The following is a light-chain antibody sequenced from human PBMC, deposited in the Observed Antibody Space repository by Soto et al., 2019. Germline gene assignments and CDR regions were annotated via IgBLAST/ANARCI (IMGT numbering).Light chain of an antibody. Sequence: QSVLTQPPSASGSPGQSVTISCTGTSSDVGDYNYVSWYQQHPGKAPKLLIYEVTERPLGVPDRFSGSKSGNTASLTVSGLQADDEADYYCSSYAGSNNWVFGGGTKLTVL. CDR2: EVT. J-gene: IGLJ3*02. CDR3: SSYAGSNNWV. V-gene: IGLV2-8*01. CDR1: SSDVGDYNY.